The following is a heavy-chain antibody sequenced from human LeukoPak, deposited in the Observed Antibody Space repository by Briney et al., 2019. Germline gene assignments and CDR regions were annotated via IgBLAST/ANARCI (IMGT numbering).Heavy chain of an antibody. Sequence: ASVKVSCKASGGTLSSYAISRVRQAPGQGLEWMGRIIPILGIANYAQKFQGRVTITADKSTSTAYMELSSLRSEDTAVYYCASSPMRLLYYFDYWGQGTLVTVSS. V-gene: IGHV1-69*04. CDR2: IIPILGIA. CDR3: ASSPMRLLYYFDY. D-gene: IGHD2-15*01. CDR1: GGTLSSYA. J-gene: IGHJ4*02.